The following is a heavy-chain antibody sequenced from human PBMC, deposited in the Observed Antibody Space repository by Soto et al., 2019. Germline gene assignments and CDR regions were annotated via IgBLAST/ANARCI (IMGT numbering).Heavy chain of an antibody. Sequence: EVQLLESGGGLVQPGGSLRLSCAASGFSFSTNAMSWVRQAPGKGLEWVSGISASGGNTYYADSVKGRFTISRDNSKNTLYLQMNSLRAGDTAVYYWAKDFYSTSYSTASFSAFDFWGQGTVVTVSS. J-gene: IGHJ3*01. CDR2: ISASGGNT. V-gene: IGHV3-23*01. CDR1: GFSFSTNA. CDR3: AKDFYSTSYSTASFSAFDF. D-gene: IGHD6-6*01.